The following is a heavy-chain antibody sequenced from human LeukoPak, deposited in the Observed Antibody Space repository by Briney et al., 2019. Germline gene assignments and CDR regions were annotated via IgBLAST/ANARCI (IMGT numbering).Heavy chain of an antibody. CDR2: ISWNSGSI. CDR1: GFTFDDYA. D-gene: IGHD3-22*01. CDR3: AKTHYDSSGYYDY. V-gene: IGHV3-9*01. J-gene: IGHJ4*02. Sequence: GRSLRLSCAASGFTFDDYAMRWVRQAPGKGLEWVSGISWNSGSIGYADSVKGRFTISRDNAKNSLYLQMNSLRAEDTALYYCAKTHYDSSGYYDYWGQGTLVTVSS.